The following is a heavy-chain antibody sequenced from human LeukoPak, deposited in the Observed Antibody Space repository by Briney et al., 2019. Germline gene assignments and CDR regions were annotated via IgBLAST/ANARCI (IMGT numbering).Heavy chain of an antibody. CDR1: GFTLSSYW. Sequence: GGSLRLSCAASGFTLSSYWMSWVRQAPGKGLEWVSAISGSGGSTYYADSAKGRFTISRDNAKNTVFLQMSSLRAEDTALYYCARKSASGNYPLDYWGQGTLVTVSS. V-gene: IGHV3-23*01. J-gene: IGHJ4*02. D-gene: IGHD3-10*01. CDR2: ISGSGGST. CDR3: ARKSASGNYPLDY.